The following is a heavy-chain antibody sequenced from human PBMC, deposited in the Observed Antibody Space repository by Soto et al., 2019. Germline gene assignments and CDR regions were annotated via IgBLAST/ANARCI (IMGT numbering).Heavy chain of an antibody. J-gene: IGHJ4*02. Sequence: SGPTLVNPTQTLTLTCTFSGFSLSTSVVGVGWIRQPPGKALEWLALIYWDDDKRYSPSLKRRLTITKDTSKNQVVLTMTNMEAVDTATYYYAHTTSEFGYWGQGTLVNVSS. CDR3: AHTTSEFGY. CDR2: IYWDDDK. CDR1: GFSLSTSVVG. V-gene: IGHV2-5*02.